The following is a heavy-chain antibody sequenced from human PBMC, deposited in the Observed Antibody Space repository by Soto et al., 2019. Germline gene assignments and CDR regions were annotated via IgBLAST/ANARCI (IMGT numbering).Heavy chain of an antibody. D-gene: IGHD5-18*01. CDR3: ARGRGYSYGSVGYYYGMDV. J-gene: IGHJ6*02. V-gene: IGHV1-46*01. CDR2: INPSGGST. CDR1: GYTFTSYY. Sequence: GASVKVSCKASGYTFTSYYMHWVRQAPGQGLEWMGIINPSGGSTSYAQKFQGRVTMTRDTSISTAYMELSRLRSDDTAVYYCARGRGYSYGSVGYYYGMDVWGQGTTVTVSS.